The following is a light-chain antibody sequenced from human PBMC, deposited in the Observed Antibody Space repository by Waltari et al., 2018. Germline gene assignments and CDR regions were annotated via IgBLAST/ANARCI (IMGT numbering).Light chain of an antibody. CDR3: QQYYSKPLT. Sequence: DIMVTQSPDSLAVSLGERATINCKSSQSVLYSSNNKNYLAWYQQKPGQPPKLPIYWASTRESGVPDRFSGSGSETDFTLTISSLQAEDVAVYYCQQYYSKPLTFGGGTKVEIK. V-gene: IGKV4-1*01. J-gene: IGKJ4*01. CDR1: QSVLYSSNNKNY. CDR2: WAS.